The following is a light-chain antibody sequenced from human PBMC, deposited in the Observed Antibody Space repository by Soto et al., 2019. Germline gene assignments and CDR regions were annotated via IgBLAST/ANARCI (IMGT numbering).Light chain of an antibody. J-gene: IGLJ1*01. Sequence: QSALAQPPSASGSPGQSVTISCTGTSSDVGGYKFVSWYQHHPGKAPKVIIYEVSKRPSGVPNRFSGSKSVNTASLTVSGLQAEDEADYYCSSYAGSNIYVFGTGTKHTV. CDR2: EVS. CDR3: SSYAGSNIYV. V-gene: IGLV2-8*01. CDR1: SSDVGGYKF.